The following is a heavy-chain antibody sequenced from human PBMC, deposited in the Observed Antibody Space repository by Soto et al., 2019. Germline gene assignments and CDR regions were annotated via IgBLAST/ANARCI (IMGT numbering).Heavy chain of an antibody. CDR2: IHSGGQT. CDR3: ARERPFYKGNAFDI. CDR1: GFIVSSTY. V-gene: IGHV3-53*02. Sequence: EEYLVETGGGLIQPGGSPRLSCAASGFIVSSTYMSWVRQAPGKGLQWVSVIHSGGQTNFADSVKGRFTISRDNSKNTVYLQMNSLRAEDTAIYYCARERPFYKGNAFDIWGPGTRVTVSS. D-gene: IGHD1-1*01. J-gene: IGHJ3*02.